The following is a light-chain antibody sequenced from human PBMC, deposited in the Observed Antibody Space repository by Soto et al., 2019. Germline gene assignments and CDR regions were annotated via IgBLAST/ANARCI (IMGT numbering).Light chain of an antibody. Sequence: QSVLTQPASVSGSPGQSITISCTGSGRDLCAYNNVSWYQQHPGKAPKLIIYGVKNRPSGVSNRFSASKSAFTASLTISGLQAEDEADYYCSSYTTSYFYVFGPGTKITVL. CDR3: SSYTTSYFYV. V-gene: IGLV2-14*01. J-gene: IGLJ1*01. CDR2: GVK. CDR1: GRDLCAYNN.